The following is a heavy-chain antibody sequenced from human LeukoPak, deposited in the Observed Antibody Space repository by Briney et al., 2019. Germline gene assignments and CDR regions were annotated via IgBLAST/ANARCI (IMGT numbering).Heavy chain of an antibody. J-gene: IGHJ4*01. CDR2: LSGSGITT. CDR1: GFTFSNSA. D-gene: IGHD6-19*01. CDR3: AKGIYSSGWSYFDY. V-gene: IGHV3-23*01. Sequence: GGSLRPSCAASGFTFSNSAMSWVRQAPGKGLEWVSTLSGSGITTYYADSVKGRFTISRDNSKNTLYLQMNSLRAEDTAIYYCAKGIYSSGWSYFDYWGHGTLVTVSS.